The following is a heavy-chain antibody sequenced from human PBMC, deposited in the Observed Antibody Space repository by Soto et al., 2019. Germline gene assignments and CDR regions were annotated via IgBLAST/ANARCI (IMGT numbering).Heavy chain of an antibody. CDR2: ISSSSTYI. Sequence: SLRLSCAASGFTFISYNMNWVRQAPGKGLEWVSSISSSSTYIYYADSVKGRFTISRDNANNSLYLQMNSLRAEDTAVYYCARALSALPDYWGQGTLVTVSS. CDR1: GFTFISYN. CDR3: ARALSALPDY. D-gene: IGHD6-6*01. J-gene: IGHJ4*02. V-gene: IGHV3-21*01.